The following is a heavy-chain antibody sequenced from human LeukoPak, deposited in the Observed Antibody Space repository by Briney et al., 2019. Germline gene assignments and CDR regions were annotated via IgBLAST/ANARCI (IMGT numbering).Heavy chain of an antibody. J-gene: IGHJ3*02. Sequence: ASVKVSCKVSGYTLTELSMHWVRQAPGKGLEWMGGFDPEDGETIYAQEFQGRVTMTEDTSTDTAYMELSGLRSEDTAVYYCATCTTDSSGYYYVVGAFDIWGQGTMVTVSS. D-gene: IGHD3-22*01. CDR2: FDPEDGET. V-gene: IGHV1-24*01. CDR3: ATCTTDSSGYYYVVGAFDI. CDR1: GYTLTELS.